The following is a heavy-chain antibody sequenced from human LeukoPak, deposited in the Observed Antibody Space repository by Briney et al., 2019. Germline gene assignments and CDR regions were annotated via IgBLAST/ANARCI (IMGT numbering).Heavy chain of an antibody. J-gene: IGHJ4*02. CDR2: IYHSGST. CDR1: GYSISSGYY. V-gene: IGHV4-38-2*02. D-gene: IGHD3-9*01. Sequence: SETLSLTCTVSGYSISSGYYWGWIRQPPGKGLEWIGSIYHSGSTYYNPSLKSRVTISVDTSKNQFSLKLSSVTAADTAVYYCARSILTGYYRVRYYFDYWGQGTLVTVSS. CDR3: ARSILTGYYRVRYYFDY.